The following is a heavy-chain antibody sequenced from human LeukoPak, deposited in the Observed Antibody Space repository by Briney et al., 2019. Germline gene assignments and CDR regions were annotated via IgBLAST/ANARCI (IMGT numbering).Heavy chain of an antibody. J-gene: IGHJ5*02. Sequence: SVKVCCKASGGTFSRYTISWVRQAPGQGLEWMGRIIPILGIANYAQKLQGGVTITADKSTSTAYMERSSLRSEDTAVYYCARYLEPAAIISPNWFDPWGEGTLVSVCS. D-gene: IGHD2-2*02. CDR1: GGTFSRYT. V-gene: IGHV1-69*02. CDR2: IIPILGIA. CDR3: ARYLEPAAIISPNWFDP.